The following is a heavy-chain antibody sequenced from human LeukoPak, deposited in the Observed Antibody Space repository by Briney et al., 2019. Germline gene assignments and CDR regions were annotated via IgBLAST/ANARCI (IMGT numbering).Heavy chain of an antibody. Sequence: SSETLSLTCTVSGGSISSSSYYWGWIRQPPGKGLEWIGSIYYSGSTYYNPSLKSRVTISVDTSKNQFSLKLSSVTAADTAVYYCARAAAVADPFDYWGQGTLVTVSS. D-gene: IGHD6-19*01. CDR3: ARAAAVADPFDY. CDR1: GGSISSSSYY. V-gene: IGHV4-39*07. CDR2: IYYSGST. J-gene: IGHJ4*02.